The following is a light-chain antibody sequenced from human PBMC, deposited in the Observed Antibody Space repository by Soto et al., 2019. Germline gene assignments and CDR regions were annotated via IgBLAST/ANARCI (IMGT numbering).Light chain of an antibody. V-gene: IGKV3-11*01. Sequence: IVLTQSPATLSLSPGERATLSCRASQSVTSYLAWYQQKPGQAPRLLIYDASTRAAGIPARFIGSGSGTDFTLTISSLEPEDSAVYYCQQHLGRHTFGQGTKVDI. CDR2: DAS. CDR3: QQHLGRHT. J-gene: IGKJ1*01. CDR1: QSVTSY.